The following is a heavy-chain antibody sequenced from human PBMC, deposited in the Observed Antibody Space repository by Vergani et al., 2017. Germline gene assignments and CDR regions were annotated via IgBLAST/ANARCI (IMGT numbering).Heavy chain of an antibody. CDR1: GFIFSDYN. V-gene: IGHV3-21*02. CDR3: ARDLLPGTLLLLSY. D-gene: IGHD1-7*01. CDR2: ISGRSSYV. J-gene: IGHJ4*02. Sequence: EVQVVQSGGGLVKPGGSLRLSCETSGFIFSDYNLNWVRQAPGSGLEWVASISGRSSYVNYAVSVKGRFTISRDNAKNSLFLEMNSLRFEDTAVYYCARDLLPGTLLLLSYWGQGTLISVSS.